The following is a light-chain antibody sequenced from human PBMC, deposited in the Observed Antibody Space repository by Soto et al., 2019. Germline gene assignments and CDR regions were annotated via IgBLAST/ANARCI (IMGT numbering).Light chain of an antibody. CDR3: ATWDDSLNGPV. CDR1: SSDVGGYNY. V-gene: IGLV2-14*01. Sequence: QSALTQPASVSGSPGQSITISCTGTSSDVGGYNYVSWYQQHPGKAPKLMIYEVSNRPSGVPDRFSGSKSGTSASLAISGLQSEDEADYYCATWDDSLNGPVFGRGTKLTV. CDR2: EVS. J-gene: IGLJ2*01.